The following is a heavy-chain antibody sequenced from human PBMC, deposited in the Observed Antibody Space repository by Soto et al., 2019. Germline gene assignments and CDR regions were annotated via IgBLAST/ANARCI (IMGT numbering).Heavy chain of an antibody. D-gene: IGHD6-19*01. CDR3: ARVVGSSGWYYGSFDI. CDR2: INQSGST. CDR1: GGSFSGSY. Sequence: QVQLQQWGAGLLKPSETLSLTCAVYGGSFSGSYWNWIRQPPGKGLEWIGEINQSGSTNYNPSLKRRVTISVDTSKTQFSLKLSSVTAADSAVYYCARVVGSSGWYYGSFDIWGPGTMVTVSS. V-gene: IGHV4-34*01. J-gene: IGHJ3*02.